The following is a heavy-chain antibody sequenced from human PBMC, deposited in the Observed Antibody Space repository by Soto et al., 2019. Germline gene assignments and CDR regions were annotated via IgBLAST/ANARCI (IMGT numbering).Heavy chain of an antibody. CDR2: IIPIFGTA. V-gene: IGHV1-69*13. J-gene: IGHJ3*02. Sequence: SVKVSCKASGYTFSSYAISWVRQAPGQGLEWMGGIIPIFGTANYAQKFRGRVTITADESTSTAYMELSSLRSEDTAVYYCAIPREHIVVVTLPDAFDIWGQGTMVTVSS. CDR1: GYTFSSYA. D-gene: IGHD2-21*02. CDR3: AIPREHIVVVTLPDAFDI.